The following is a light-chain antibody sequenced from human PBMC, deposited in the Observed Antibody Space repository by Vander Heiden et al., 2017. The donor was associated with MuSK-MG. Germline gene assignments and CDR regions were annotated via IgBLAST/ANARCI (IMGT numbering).Light chain of an antibody. V-gene: IGKV1-5*03. CDR3: QQYSTYRA. CDR2: KTS. J-gene: IGKJ1*01. Sequence: DIQLTQSPSTLSASVGDRVTITCRASQSVSNWLAWYQQKPGRAPRLLIHKTSTLESGVPSRFSGSGSGTEFTLTISSMQPDDFATYYCQQYSTYRAFGPGTKVDI. CDR1: QSVSNW.